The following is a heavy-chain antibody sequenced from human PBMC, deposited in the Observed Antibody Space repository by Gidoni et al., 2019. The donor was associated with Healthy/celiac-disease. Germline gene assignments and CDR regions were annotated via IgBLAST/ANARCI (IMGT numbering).Heavy chain of an antibody. Sequence: QVQLQESGPGLVKPSATLSLTCPVSGRSISRYYWSWIRQPAGKGLEWIGRIYTSGSTNYNPSRKSRVTMSVDTSKNQFSLKLSSVTAADTAVYYCARMTTVTTLTGRLRNWFDPWGQGTLVTVSS. V-gene: IGHV4-4*07. CDR3: ARMTTVTTLTGRLRNWFDP. D-gene: IGHD4-17*01. CDR2: IYTSGST. CDR1: GRSISRYY. J-gene: IGHJ5*02.